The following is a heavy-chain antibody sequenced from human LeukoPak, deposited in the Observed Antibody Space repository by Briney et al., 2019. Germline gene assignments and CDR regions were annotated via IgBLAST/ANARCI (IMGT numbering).Heavy chain of an antibody. Sequence: PSETLSLTCAVYGGSFSGYYWSWIRQPPGKGLEWIGEINHSGSTNYNPSLKSRVTISVDTSKNQFSLKLSSVTAADTAVYYCVAAAALYNWFDPWGQGTLVTVSS. CDR2: INHSGST. CDR1: GGSFSGYY. D-gene: IGHD6-13*01. V-gene: IGHV4-34*01. J-gene: IGHJ5*02. CDR3: VAAAALYNWFDP.